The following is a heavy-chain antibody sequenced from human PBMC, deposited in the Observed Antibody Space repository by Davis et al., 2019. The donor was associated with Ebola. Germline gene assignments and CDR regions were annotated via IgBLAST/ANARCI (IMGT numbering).Heavy chain of an antibody. CDR2: ISHHNGDT. CDR1: GGSFSDYF. D-gene: IGHD2-21*02. V-gene: IGHV4-34*01. CDR3: ARGTAYCGGDCP. J-gene: IGHJ5*02. Sequence: SETLSLTCAVYGGSFSDYFWSWIRQPPEKGLEWIGEISHHNGDTNYNPSLKSRVTISIDTSKKQISLNLTSVTAADTAVYYCARGTAYCGGDCPWGQGTLVTVSS.